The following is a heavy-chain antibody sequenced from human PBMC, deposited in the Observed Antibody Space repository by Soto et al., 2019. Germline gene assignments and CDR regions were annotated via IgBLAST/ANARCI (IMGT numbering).Heavy chain of an antibody. CDR2: IYPGDSDT. V-gene: IGHV5-51*01. Sequence: GESLKISCQGSGYSFTSYWIGWVRQMPGKGLEWMGIIYPGDSDTRYSPSFQGQVTISADKSISTAYLQWSSLKASDTAMYYCATTQDRIVVVPAAIQSYYGMDVWGQGTMVTVSS. CDR3: ATTQDRIVVVPAAIQSYYGMDV. J-gene: IGHJ6*02. D-gene: IGHD2-2*02. CDR1: GYSFTSYW.